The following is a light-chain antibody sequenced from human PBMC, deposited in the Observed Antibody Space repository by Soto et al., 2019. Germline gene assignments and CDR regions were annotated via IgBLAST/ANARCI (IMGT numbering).Light chain of an antibody. CDR1: SSDVGTYNL. CDR3: CSYAGSSTPWV. V-gene: IGLV2-23*01. J-gene: IGLJ3*02. Sequence: QSALTQPASVSGSPGQSVTISCTGTSSDVGTYNLVSWYQQHPGKAPKLMIYEGSNRPSGVSNRFSGSKSGNTASLTISGLQAEDEADYYCCSYAGSSTPWVFGGGTQLTVL. CDR2: EGS.